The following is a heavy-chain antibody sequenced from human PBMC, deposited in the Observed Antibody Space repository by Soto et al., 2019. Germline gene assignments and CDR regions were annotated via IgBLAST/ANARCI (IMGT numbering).Heavy chain of an antibody. Sequence: PSETLSLTCTVSGGSFTSTNYFWGWIRQPPGKGLEWIGYMYYNGNTFYSPSLKSRVTMSVDTSKRQFSLDLSSVTAADTAMYYCARLRIYDSSAAPTPIFHPWGLGAMVTVSS. CDR2: MYYNGNT. V-gene: IGHV4-39*01. CDR1: GGSFTSTNYF. J-gene: IGHJ1*01. CDR3: ARLRIYDSSAAPTPIFHP. D-gene: IGHD6-25*01.